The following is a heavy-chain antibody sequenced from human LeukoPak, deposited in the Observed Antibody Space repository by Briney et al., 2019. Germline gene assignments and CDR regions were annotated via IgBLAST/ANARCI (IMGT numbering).Heavy chain of an antibody. Sequence: GGSLRLSCAASGFTFRSYWMHWVRQAPGKGLVWVSRINSDGTATTYADSVKGRFSASRDNAKNTLYLQMNSPRAEDTAVYYCAREVTETSYFDYWGQGTLVAVSS. CDR2: INSDGTAT. CDR3: AREVTETSYFDY. V-gene: IGHV3-74*01. CDR1: GFTFRSYW. J-gene: IGHJ4*02. D-gene: IGHD2-21*02.